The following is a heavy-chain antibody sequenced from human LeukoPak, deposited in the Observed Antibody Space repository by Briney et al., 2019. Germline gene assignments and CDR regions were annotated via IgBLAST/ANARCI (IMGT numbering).Heavy chain of an antibody. D-gene: IGHD6-13*01. CDR1: GYTFTGYY. V-gene: IGHV1-2*02. J-gene: IGHJ5*02. Sequence: ASVKVSCKASGYTFTGYYMHWVRQAPGQGLEWMGWINPNSGGTNYAQKFQGRVTMTRDTSISTAYMELSRLRSEDTAVYYCARVAAAEYWFDPWGQGTLVTVSP. CDR3: ARVAAAEYWFDP. CDR2: INPNSGGT.